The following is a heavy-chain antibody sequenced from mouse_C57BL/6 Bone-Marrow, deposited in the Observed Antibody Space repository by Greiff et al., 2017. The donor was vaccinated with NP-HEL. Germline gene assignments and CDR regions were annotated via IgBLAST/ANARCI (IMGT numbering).Heavy chain of an antibody. CDR3: ARLTGGFNYFDY. CDR2: INPDSSTI. CDR1: GIDFSRYW. J-gene: IGHJ2*01. D-gene: IGHD3-1*01. Sequence: EVKLLESGGGLVQPGGSLKLSCAASGIDFSRYWMSWVRRAPGKGLEWIGEINPDSSTINYAPSLKDKFLISRDNAKNTLYLQMSKVRSEDTALYYCARLTGGFNYFDYWGQGTTLTVSS. V-gene: IGHV4-1*01.